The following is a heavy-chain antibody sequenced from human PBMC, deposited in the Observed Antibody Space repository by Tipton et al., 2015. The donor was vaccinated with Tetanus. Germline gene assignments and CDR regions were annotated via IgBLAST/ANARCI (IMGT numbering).Heavy chain of an antibody. CDR3: ARVNGGVRGVFDY. CDR2: ISSSNGYI. J-gene: IGHJ4*02. CDR1: GFTFSSYT. V-gene: IGHV3-21*01. D-gene: IGHD3-10*01. Sequence: SLRLSCAASGFTFSSYTMIWVRQAPGKGLEWVSSISSSNGYIYYTDSVKGRFTISRDNAKNSLYLQVNSLKAEDTAVYYCARVNGGVRGVFDYWGQGTLVTVSS.